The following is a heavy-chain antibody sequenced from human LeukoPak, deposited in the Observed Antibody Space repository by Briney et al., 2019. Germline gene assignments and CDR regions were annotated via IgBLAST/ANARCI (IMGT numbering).Heavy chain of an antibody. V-gene: IGHV1-3*01. D-gene: IGHD2-21*02. Sequence: GASVKVSCKASGYTFTIYAMHWVRQAPGQRLEWMGWINAGNGNTKYSQKFQGRVTITRDTSASTAYMELSSLRSEDTAVYYCARAAYCGGDCYSSFDYWGQGTLVTVSS. CDR1: GYTFTIYA. CDR2: INAGNGNT. J-gene: IGHJ4*02. CDR3: ARAAYCGGDCYSSFDY.